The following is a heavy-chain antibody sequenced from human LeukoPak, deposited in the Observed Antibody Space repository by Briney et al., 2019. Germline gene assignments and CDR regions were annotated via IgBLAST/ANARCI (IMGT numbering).Heavy chain of an antibody. J-gene: IGHJ4*02. CDR1: GFTFSSYA. Sequence: PGGSLRLFCAASGFTFSSYAMHWVRQAPGKGLEWVAVISYDGSNKYYAESVKGRFTISRDNSKNTLYLQMNSLRAEDTAVYYCAREYYYDRSGYGYYFDYWGQGTLVTVSS. D-gene: IGHD3-22*01. CDR2: ISYDGSNK. CDR3: AREYYYDRSGYGYYFDY. V-gene: IGHV3-30*04.